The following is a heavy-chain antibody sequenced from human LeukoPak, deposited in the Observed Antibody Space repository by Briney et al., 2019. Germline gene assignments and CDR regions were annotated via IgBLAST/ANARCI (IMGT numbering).Heavy chain of an antibody. CDR3: ARHLGRDFWSGSPHWFDP. V-gene: IGHV4-39*01. Sequence: ETSETLSLTCTVSGVSISSSSYYWSWIRQPPGKGLEWIGSTYYSGSTYYNPSLKSRVTISVDTSKNQFSLKLSSVTAADTAVYYCARHLGRDFWSGSPHWFDPWGQGTLVTVSS. CDR1: GVSISSSSYY. J-gene: IGHJ5*02. CDR2: TYYSGST. D-gene: IGHD3-3*01.